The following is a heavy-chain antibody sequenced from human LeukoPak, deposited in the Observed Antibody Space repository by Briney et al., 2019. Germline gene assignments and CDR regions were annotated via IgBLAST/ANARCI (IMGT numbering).Heavy chain of an antibody. V-gene: IGHV3-20*04. CDR1: GFTFDDYG. D-gene: IGHD1-7*01. J-gene: IGHJ4*02. CDR2: INWNGDST. CDR3: ARDRELQPIDY. Sequence: PGGSLRLSCAASGFTFDDYGMSWVRQAPGKGLEWVSNINWNGDSTGYADSVKGRFTISRDNAKNSLYLQMNSLRAEDTAVYYCARDRELQPIDYWGQGTLVTVSS.